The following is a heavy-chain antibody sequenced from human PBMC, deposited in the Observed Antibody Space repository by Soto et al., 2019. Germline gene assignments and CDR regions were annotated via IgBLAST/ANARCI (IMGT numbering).Heavy chain of an antibody. CDR2: IWYDGSNK. Sequence: QVQLVESGGGVVQPGRSLRLSCAASGFTFSSYGMHWVRQAPGKGLEWVAVIWYDGSNKYYADSVKGRFTISRDNSKNTLYLQMNSLRAEDTAVYYCARVAPQGAMAYYYMDVWGKGTTVTVSS. V-gene: IGHV3-33*01. CDR3: ARVAPQGAMAYYYMDV. CDR1: GFTFSSYG. J-gene: IGHJ6*03. D-gene: IGHD2-2*01.